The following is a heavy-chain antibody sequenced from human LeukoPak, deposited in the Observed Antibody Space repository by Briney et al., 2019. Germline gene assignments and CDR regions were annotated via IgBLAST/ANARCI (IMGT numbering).Heavy chain of an antibody. D-gene: IGHD6-19*01. CDR1: GFTVSTNY. Sequence: GGSLKLSCAASGFTVSTNYMSWVRQAPGKGLEWVSFIHSDGSTYYADSVKGRFTISRDNSKNTLYLQMNSLRAEDTAAYYCARDSSGWYYFDYWGQGTLVTVSS. J-gene: IGHJ4*02. CDR2: IHSDGST. V-gene: IGHV3-53*01. CDR3: ARDSSGWYYFDY.